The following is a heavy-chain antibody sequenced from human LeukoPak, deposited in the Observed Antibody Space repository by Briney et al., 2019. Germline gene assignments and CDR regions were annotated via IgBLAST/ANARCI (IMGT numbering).Heavy chain of an antibody. CDR2: IQYDGSNT. D-gene: IGHD3-16*01. V-gene: IGHV3-30*02. CDR3: ARDGGGRSFDY. J-gene: IGHJ4*02. CDR1: GFSFSNYG. Sequence: PGGSLRLSCAASGFSFSNYGRHWVRQAPGKGLEWVAFIQYDGSNTYYADSVKGRFTISRNTSRSTLYLQMNSLRAEDTAVYHCARDGGGRSFDYWGQGTLVTVSS.